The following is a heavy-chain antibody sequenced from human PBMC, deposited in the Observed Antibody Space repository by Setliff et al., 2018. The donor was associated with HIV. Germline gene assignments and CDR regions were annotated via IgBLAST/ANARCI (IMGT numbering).Heavy chain of an antibody. CDR3: ARAGRGARWFYYMDV. CDR1: GGSISTGGYY. Sequence: SETLSLTCTVSGGSISTGGYYWSWIRQRPGKGLEWIGYIYYTGSTDDNPSLKSRVTISVDTSKNQFSLKLSSVTAADTAVYYCARAGRGARWFYYMDVWGKGTTVTVSS. CDR2: IYYTGST. V-gene: IGHV4-31*03. J-gene: IGHJ6*03. D-gene: IGHD6-6*01.